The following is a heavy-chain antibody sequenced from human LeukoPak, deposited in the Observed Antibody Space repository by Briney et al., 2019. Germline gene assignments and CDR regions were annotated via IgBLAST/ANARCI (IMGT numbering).Heavy chain of an antibody. V-gene: IGHV4-30-4*08. D-gene: IGHD2-21*01. CDR1: GGSISSGDYY. J-gene: IGHJ5*02. CDR3: ARGPVLWWNWFDP. CDR2: IYYSGST. Sequence: SETLSLTCTVSGGSISSGDYYWSWIRQPPGKGLEWIGYIYYSGSTSYSPSLKSRVIISVDTSKNQFSLKLSSVTAADTAVYYCARGPVLWWNWFDPWGQGTLVTVSS.